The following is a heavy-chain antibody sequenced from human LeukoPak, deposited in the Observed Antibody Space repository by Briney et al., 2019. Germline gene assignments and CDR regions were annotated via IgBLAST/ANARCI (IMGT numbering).Heavy chain of an antibody. V-gene: IGHV5-51*03. CDR3: ARWVVAATGWYNWFGS. CDR2: TYPSDSDT. Sequence: GSALKMSNQGHGFSFTSYWIGWVRRMPGKGLGWMGITYPSDSDTRYIPSFQGHVSFSADKSISNAYLQCSSLKASDTAMYYCARWVVAATGWYNWFGSWGQGTLVTVSS. D-gene: IGHD2-15*01. J-gene: IGHJ5*01. CDR1: GFSFTSYW.